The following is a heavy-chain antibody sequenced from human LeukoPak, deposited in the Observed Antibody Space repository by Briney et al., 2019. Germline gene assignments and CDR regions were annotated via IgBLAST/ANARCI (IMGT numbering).Heavy chain of an antibody. CDR2: IPYDGGNN. CDR3: ARSFLMSFGELLSGGFDV. Sequence: GGSLRLSCVASGFTFSDYGMHWVRQAPGKGLAWVAVIPYDGGNNYYADSVKGRFTISRDNAKDSLFLQMNSLRTEDTAVYFCARSFLMSFGELLSGGFDVWGQGAMVTVSS. J-gene: IGHJ3*01. V-gene: IGHV3-30*03. CDR1: GFTFSDYG. D-gene: IGHD3-10*01.